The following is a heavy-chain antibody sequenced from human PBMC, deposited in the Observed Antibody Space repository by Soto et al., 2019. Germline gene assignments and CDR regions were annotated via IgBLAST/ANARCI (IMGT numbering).Heavy chain of an antibody. Sequence: SETLSLTCTVSGDSISSYYWSWIRQPPGKGLEWIGYIYYSGSTNYNPSLKSRVTISVDTSKNQFSLKLSSVTAADTAVYYCARSNGDYGDYWSQGTLAPVFS. CDR2: IYYSGST. CDR3: ARSNGDYGDY. V-gene: IGHV4-59*01. D-gene: IGHD4-17*01. J-gene: IGHJ4*02. CDR1: GDSISSYY.